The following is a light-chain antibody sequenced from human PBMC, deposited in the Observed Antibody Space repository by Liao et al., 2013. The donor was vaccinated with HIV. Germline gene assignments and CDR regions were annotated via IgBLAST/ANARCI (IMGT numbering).Light chain of an antibody. J-gene: IGLJ2*01. V-gene: IGLV3-1*01. CDR2: QDT. Sequence: SYELTQPPSVSVSPGQTATITCSGDRLGEKYSCWYQQKAGQSPMLVIFQDTKRPSGIPERFSGSNSRNTATLTISGTQAVDEADYYCQAWDSSTAIFGGGTKLTVL. CDR3: QAWDSSTAI. CDR1: RLGEKY.